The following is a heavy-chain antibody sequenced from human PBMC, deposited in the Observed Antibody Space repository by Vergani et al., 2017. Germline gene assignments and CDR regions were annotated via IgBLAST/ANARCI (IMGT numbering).Heavy chain of an antibody. Sequence: QVQLVQSGAEVKKPGASVKVSCKASGYTFTSYGISWVRQAPGQGLEWMGWISAYNGNTNYAQKLQGRVTMTTDTSTSTAYMELRSLRSDDTAVYYCARARGVSWGDYYDSSGYWFDPWGQGTLVTVSS. CDR2: ISAYNGNT. CDR1: GYTFTSYG. D-gene: IGHD3-22*01. V-gene: IGHV1-18*01. J-gene: IGHJ5*02. CDR3: ARARGVSWGDYYDSSGYWFDP.